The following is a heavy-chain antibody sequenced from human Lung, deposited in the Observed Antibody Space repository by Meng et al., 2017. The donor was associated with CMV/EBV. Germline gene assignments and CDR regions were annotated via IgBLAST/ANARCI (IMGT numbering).Heavy chain of an antibody. CDR3: ARLTGTVYVHWFDS. D-gene: IGHD1-7*01. V-gene: IGHV4-34*01. J-gene: IGHJ5*01. CDR1: GGFFSGSY. Sequence: QTXSLTXAVYGGFFSGSYWHWIRQPPGMGLEWIGEIDGTGRTKYSPSLNSRVTILLDTSKKQFSLELSSVTAADTAVYYCARLTGTVYVHWFDSWGQGTXVTVSS. CDR2: IDGTGRT.